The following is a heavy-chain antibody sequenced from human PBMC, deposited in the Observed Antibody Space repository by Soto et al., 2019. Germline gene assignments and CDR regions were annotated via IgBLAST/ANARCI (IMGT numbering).Heavy chain of an antibody. CDR1: GFTFSSYG. J-gene: IGHJ6*02. D-gene: IGHD2-2*01. Sequence: SLRLSCAASGFTFSSYGMHCVRQAPGKGLEWVAVISYDGSNKYYADSVKGRFTISRDNSKNTLYLQMNSLRAEDTAVYYCAKEVESVVVVPAAIIHFMYYYGMDVWGQGTTVTVSS. CDR2: ISYDGSNK. V-gene: IGHV3-30*18. CDR3: AKEVESVVVVPAAIIHFMYYYGMDV.